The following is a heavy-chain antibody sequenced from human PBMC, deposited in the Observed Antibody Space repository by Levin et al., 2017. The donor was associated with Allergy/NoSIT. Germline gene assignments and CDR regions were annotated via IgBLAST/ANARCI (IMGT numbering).Heavy chain of an antibody. CDR2: IYPADSET. D-gene: IGHD3-10*01. CDR3: ARFTGSAYCFDF. CDR1: GYRFTSYW. J-gene: IGHJ4*02. Sequence: PGESLKISCKGSGYRFTSYWVGWVRQMPGQGLEWMGIIYPADSETRYSPSFQGQVTISADKSITTAYLQWNSLKASDTALYYWARFTGSAYCFDFWGQGTLVTVSS. V-gene: IGHV5-51*01.